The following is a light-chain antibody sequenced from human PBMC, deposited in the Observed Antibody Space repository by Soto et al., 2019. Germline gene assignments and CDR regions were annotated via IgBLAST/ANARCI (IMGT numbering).Light chain of an antibody. CDR3: CSYAGSSTLYV. V-gene: IGLV2-11*01. Sequence: QSALTQPRSVSGSPGQSVTISCTGTSSDVGGYNYVSWYQQHPGKAPKLPIYDVSKRPSGVPDRFSGSKSGNTASLTISGLQADDEADYYCCSYAGSSTLYVFGTGTKVTVL. CDR1: SSDVGGYNY. CDR2: DVS. J-gene: IGLJ1*01.